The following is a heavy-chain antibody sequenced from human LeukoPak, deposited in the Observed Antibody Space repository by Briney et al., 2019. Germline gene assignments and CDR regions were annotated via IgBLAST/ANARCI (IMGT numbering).Heavy chain of an antibody. CDR2: IGTAGDI. CDR1: GFTFSSYD. CDR3: ARDRGRYYMDV. J-gene: IGHJ6*03. D-gene: IGHD6-25*01. Sequence: GGSLRLSCAASGFTFSSYDMHWVRQATGKGLEWVSGIGTAGDIYYSGSVKGRFTISRENAKSSLYLQMKSLRAGDTAVYYCARDRGRYYMDVWGKGTTVTISS. V-gene: IGHV3-13*01.